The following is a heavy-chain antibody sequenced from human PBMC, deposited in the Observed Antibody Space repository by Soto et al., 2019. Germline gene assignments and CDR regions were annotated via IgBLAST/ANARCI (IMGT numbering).Heavy chain of an antibody. CDR1: GFTFGDYS. CDR2: IRSKAYGGTT. Sequence: GGSLRLSCTACGFTFGDYSMSWVRQAPWKGLEWVGFIRSKAYGGTTEYAASVKGRFTISRDDSKSIAYLQMNSLKTEDTAVYYCTRDGGYYLKDYYYGMDVWGQGTTVAVFS. J-gene: IGHJ6*02. D-gene: IGHD3-22*01. CDR3: TRDGGYYLKDYYYGMDV. V-gene: IGHV3-49*04.